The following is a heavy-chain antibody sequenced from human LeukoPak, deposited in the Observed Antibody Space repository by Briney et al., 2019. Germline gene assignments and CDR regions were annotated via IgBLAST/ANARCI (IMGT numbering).Heavy chain of an antibody. CDR3: ARDIAGKLWLGELLTDFDY. CDR2: ISSSSSTI. J-gene: IGHJ4*02. D-gene: IGHD3-10*01. Sequence: GGSLRLSCAASGFTFSSYSMNWVRQAPGKGLEWVSYISSSSSTIYYADSVKGRFTISRDNAKNSLYLQMNSLRAEDTAVYYCARDIAGKLWLGELLTDFDYWGQGTLVTVSS. V-gene: IGHV3-48*01. CDR1: GFTFSSYS.